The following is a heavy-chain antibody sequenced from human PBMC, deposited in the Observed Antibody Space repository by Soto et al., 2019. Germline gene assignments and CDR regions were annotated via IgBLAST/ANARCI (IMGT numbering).Heavy chain of an antibody. Sequence: LRLSCAASGFTFSSYAMSWVRQAPGKGLEWVSAISGSGGSTYYADSVKGRFTISRDNSKNTLYLQMNSLRAEDTAVYYCAKDWHSSGWYRSGSYHSYFDYWGQGTLVTVS. V-gene: IGHV3-23*01. D-gene: IGHD6-19*01. J-gene: IGHJ4*02. CDR1: GFTFSSYA. CDR3: AKDWHSSGWYRSGSYHSYFDY. CDR2: ISGSGGST.